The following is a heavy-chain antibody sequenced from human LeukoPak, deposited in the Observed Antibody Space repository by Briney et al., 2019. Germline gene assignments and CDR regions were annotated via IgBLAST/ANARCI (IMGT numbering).Heavy chain of an antibody. CDR2: IKQDGSEK. CDR1: GFTFSSYW. V-gene: IGHV3-7*01. J-gene: IGHJ4*02. Sequence: GGSLRLSCAASGFTFSSYWMSWVRQAPGMGLEWVANIKQDGSEKYYVDSVKGRFTISRDNAKNSLYLQMNSLRDEDTALYYCATSAAGFDYWGQGTLVTVSS. CDR3: ATSAAGFDY. D-gene: IGHD6-13*01.